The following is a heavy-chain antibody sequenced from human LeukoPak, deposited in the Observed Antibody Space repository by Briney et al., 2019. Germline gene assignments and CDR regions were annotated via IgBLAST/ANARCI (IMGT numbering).Heavy chain of an antibody. CDR1: GDSVSSNSAA. Sequence: SQTLSLTCAISGDSVSSNSAAWNWIRQSPSRGLEWLGRTYYRSKWYNDYAVSVKSRITINPDTSKNQFSLQLNSVTPEDTAVYYCARVNDGPGLLLYYGMDVWGQGTTVTVSS. J-gene: IGHJ6*02. V-gene: IGHV6-1*01. CDR3: ARVNDGPGLLLYYGMDV. D-gene: IGHD2-15*01. CDR2: TYYRSKWYN.